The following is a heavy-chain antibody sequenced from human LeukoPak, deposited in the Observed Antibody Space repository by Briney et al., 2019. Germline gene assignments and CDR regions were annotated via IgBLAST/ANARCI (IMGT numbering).Heavy chain of an antibody. D-gene: IGHD1-14*01. V-gene: IGHV3-21*01. CDR2: ISSSSSYI. J-gene: IGHJ4*02. CDR3: ARVYRRYFDY. CDR1: GGSVSSYY. Sequence: KTSETLSLTCSVSGGSVSSYYWSWIRQPPGKGLEWVSSISSSSSYIYYADAVKGRFTISRDNAKNSLYLQMNSLRAEDTAVYYCARVYRRYFDYWGQGTLVTVSS.